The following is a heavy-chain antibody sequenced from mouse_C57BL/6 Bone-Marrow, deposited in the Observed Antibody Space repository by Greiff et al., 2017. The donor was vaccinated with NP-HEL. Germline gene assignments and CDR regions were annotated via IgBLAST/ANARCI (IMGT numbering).Heavy chain of an antibody. D-gene: IGHD1-1*01. CDR1: GYTFTSYW. CDR2: INPSNGGT. V-gene: IGHV1-53*01. Sequence: QVQLQQPGTELVKPGASVKLSCNASGYTFTSYWMHWVKQRPGQGLEWIGNINPSNGGTNYNEKFKSKATLTVDKSSSTAYMQLSSLTSEDSAVYYCAREGGITTVVDYFDYWGQGTTLTVSS. J-gene: IGHJ2*01. CDR3: AREGGITTVVDYFDY.